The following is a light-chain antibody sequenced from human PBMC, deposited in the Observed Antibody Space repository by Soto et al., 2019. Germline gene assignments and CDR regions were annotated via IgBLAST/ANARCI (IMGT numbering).Light chain of an antibody. CDR2: AVS. CDR3: LPYTYFCT. J-gene: IGKJ1*01. V-gene: IGKV1-17*01. Sequence: DIQMTQSPSSLSASVGDRVTITCRASQDISSDLAWFQQKPGKAPRRLIYAVSSLQSGVPSRFSGSGSGTEFTLTITSLQPEDFATYYCLPYTYFCTFGQGTKVDIK. CDR1: QDISSD.